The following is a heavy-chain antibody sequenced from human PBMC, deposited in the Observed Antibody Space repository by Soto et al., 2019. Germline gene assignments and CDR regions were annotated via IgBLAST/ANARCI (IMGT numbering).Heavy chain of an antibody. D-gene: IGHD6-13*01. CDR1: GFTFSSDS. J-gene: IGHJ3*02. CDR2: ISSSSSYI. V-gene: IGHV3-21*01. Sequence: EVQLVESGGGLVKPGGSLRLSCAASGFTFSSDSMNWVHQAPGKVLEWVSSISSSSSYIYYADSVKGRFTISRDNAKNSLYLPMNSLRAEDTAVYYCARDPAAGTGDAFDIWGQGTMVTVAS. CDR3: ARDPAAGTGDAFDI.